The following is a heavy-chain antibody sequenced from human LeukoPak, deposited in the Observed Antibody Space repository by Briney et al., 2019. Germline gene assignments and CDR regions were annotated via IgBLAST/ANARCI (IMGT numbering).Heavy chain of an antibody. V-gene: IGHV4-34*01. CDR2: INHSGNT. Sequence: SETLSLTCAVYGGSFSGYHWSHLRHPPGKGLEWIGEINHSGNTNYNPSLKNRVTILVDKSKNQFSLKLSSVTAADTAVYYCARDNRDDYVWGSYRLYYYYMDVWGKGTTVTISS. CDR1: GGSFSGYH. D-gene: IGHD3-16*02. CDR3: ARDNRDDYVWGSYRLYYYYMDV. J-gene: IGHJ6*03.